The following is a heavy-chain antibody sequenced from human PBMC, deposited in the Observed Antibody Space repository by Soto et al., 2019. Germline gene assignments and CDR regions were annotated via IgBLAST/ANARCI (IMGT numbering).Heavy chain of an antibody. D-gene: IGHD2-2*01. Sequence: GASLKVSCKASGYTFTSYAMHWVRQAPGQRLEWMGWINAGNGNTKYSQKFQGRVTITRDTSASTAYMELSSLRSEDTAVYYCARVGSRVPAAALDYWGQGTLVTVSS. CDR1: GYTFTSYA. CDR2: INAGNGNT. CDR3: ARVGSRVPAAALDY. V-gene: IGHV1-3*01. J-gene: IGHJ4*02.